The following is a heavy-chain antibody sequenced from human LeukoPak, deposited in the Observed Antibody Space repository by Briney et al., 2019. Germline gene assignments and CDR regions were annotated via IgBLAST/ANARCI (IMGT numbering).Heavy chain of an antibody. Sequence: GGSLRLSCEASGFTFDDYGMSWVRHSTGKGLEWVSAITNWNGGSTGYADSVRGRFTISRDNAKNSLYLQMNSLRAEDTALYYCARCSRSSTDCYSAFDIWGQGTMVTVSS. D-gene: IGHD2-2*02. CDR1: GFTFDDYG. CDR3: ARCSRSSTDCYSAFDI. V-gene: IGHV3-20*04. J-gene: IGHJ3*02. CDR2: ITNWNGGST.